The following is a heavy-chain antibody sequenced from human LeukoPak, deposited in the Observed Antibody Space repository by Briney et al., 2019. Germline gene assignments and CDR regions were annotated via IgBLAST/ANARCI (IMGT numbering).Heavy chain of an antibody. CDR3: ARVLRLERPYYYYYMDV. CDR1: GFTFSSYG. D-gene: IGHD1-1*01. Sequence: GGSLRLSCAASGFTFSSYGMHWVRQAPGKGLEWVANIKQDGSEKYYVDSVKGRFTISRDNAKNSLYLQMNSLRAEDTAVYYCARVLRLERPYYYYYMDVWGKGTTVTISS. V-gene: IGHV3-7*01. CDR2: IKQDGSEK. J-gene: IGHJ6*03.